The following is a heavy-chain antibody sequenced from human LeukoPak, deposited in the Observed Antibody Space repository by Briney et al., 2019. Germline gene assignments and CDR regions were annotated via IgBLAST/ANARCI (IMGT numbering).Heavy chain of an antibody. D-gene: IGHD3-10*01. CDR3: TKDVGRLTLVRGEPYYYYGMDV. V-gene: IGHV3-30*18. CDR1: GFTLSNYG. Sequence: GRSLRLSCAASGFTLSNYGMHWVRQAPGKGREWVAVVSYDGNYKYYAASAKGRFAISRDNSKNTLYLQMNSLRVEDAAVYYCTKDVGRLTLVRGEPYYYYGMDVWGKGTTVTVS. J-gene: IGHJ6*04. CDR2: VSYDGNYK.